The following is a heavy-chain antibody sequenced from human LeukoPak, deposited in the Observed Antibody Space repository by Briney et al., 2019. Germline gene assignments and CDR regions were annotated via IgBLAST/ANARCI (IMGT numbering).Heavy chain of an antibody. CDR2: INHSGST. Sequence: SGTLSLTCAVYGGSFSGYYWSWIRQPPGKGLEWIGEINHSGSTNYNPSLKSRVTISVDTSKNQFSLKLSSVTAADTAVYYCARGGSSGWFLDDAFDIWGQGTMVTVSS. D-gene: IGHD6-19*01. V-gene: IGHV4-34*01. J-gene: IGHJ3*02. CDR1: GGSFSGYY. CDR3: ARGGSSGWFLDDAFDI.